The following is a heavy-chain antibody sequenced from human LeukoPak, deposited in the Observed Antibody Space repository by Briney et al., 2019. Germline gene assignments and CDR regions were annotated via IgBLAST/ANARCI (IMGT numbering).Heavy chain of an antibody. Sequence: ASVQVSCKASGYTFTSYDINWVRQATGQGLEWMGWMNPNSGNTGYAQKFQGRVTMTRNTSISTAYMELSSLRSEDTAVYYCASSSKYQLLYYYYYYGMDVWGQGTTVTVSS. CDR3: ASSSKYQLLYYYYYYGMDV. CDR1: GYTFTSYD. V-gene: IGHV1-8*01. D-gene: IGHD2-2*01. J-gene: IGHJ6*02. CDR2: MNPNSGNT.